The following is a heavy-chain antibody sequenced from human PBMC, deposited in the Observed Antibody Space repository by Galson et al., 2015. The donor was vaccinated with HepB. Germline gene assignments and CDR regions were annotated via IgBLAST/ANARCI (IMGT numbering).Heavy chain of an antibody. CDR1: GFTFSSYG. V-gene: IGHV3-30*18. CDR3: AKEALIGSSWLGGFDS. Sequence: SLRLSCAASGFTFSSYGMHWVRQAPGKGLEWVAVLSYDGSNKFYADSVKGRFTISRDNSKNTLYLQMNSLRAEDTAVYYCAKEALIGSSWLGGFDSWGQGTLVTVSS. CDR2: LSYDGSNK. J-gene: IGHJ4*02. D-gene: IGHD6-13*01.